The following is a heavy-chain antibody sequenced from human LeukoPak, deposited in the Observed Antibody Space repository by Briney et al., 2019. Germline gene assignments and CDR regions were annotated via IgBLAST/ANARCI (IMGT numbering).Heavy chain of an antibody. V-gene: IGHV4-34*01. D-gene: IGHD2-2*01. CDR2: INHSAST. J-gene: IGHJ5*02. Sequence: NSSETLSLTCAVYGGSFSGYYWSWIRQPPGKGLEWIGEINHSASTNYNPSLKSRVTISVDTSKNQFSLKLSSVTAADTAVYYCARVGVVVPAAIAWGQETLVTVSS. CDR3: ARVGVVVPAAIA. CDR1: GGSFSGYY.